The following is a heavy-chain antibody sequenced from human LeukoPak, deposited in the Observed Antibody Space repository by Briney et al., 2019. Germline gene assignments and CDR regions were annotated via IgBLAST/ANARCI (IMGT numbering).Heavy chain of an antibody. V-gene: IGHV5-10-1*01. CDR1: GYSFTSYW. Sequence: KSGESLKISCKGSGYSFTSYWISWVRQMPGKGLEWMGRIDPSDSYTNYSPSFQGHVTISADKSISTAYLQWSSLKASDTAMYYCARPGATTVTNDYYGMDVWGQGTTVTVSS. CDR3: ARPGATTVTNDYYGMDV. CDR2: IDPSDSYT. J-gene: IGHJ6*02. D-gene: IGHD4-17*01.